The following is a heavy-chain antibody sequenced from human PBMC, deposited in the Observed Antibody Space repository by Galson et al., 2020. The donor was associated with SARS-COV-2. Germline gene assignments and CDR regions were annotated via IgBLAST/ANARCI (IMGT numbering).Heavy chain of an antibody. CDR3: AKGPSSIQLWHHLWFDS. CDR1: GFTFTNYA. D-gene: IGHD5-18*01. CDR2: ISASGGST. V-gene: IGHV3-23*01. Sequence: GGSLRLSCVASGFTFTNYAMTWVRQAPGKGLEWVSTISASGGSTYYTDSVKGRFTVSRDNSKNTLSLRVRSLRAEDTAVYYCAKGPSSIQLWHHLWFDSWGQGTLVTVSS. J-gene: IGHJ5*01.